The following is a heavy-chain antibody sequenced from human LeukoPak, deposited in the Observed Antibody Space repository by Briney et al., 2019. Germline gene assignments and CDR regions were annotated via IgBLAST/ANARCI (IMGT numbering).Heavy chain of an antibody. CDR2: ISSSSNYI. J-gene: IGHJ6*02. Sequence: GGSLRLSCAASGFTLSIYSMNRVRQAPGKGLEWVSCISSSSNYIYYADSVKGRFTISRDNAKNSLYLQMNSLRAEDTAVYYCARGGGSGISYGMDVWGQGTTVTVSS. CDR3: ARGGGSGISYGMDV. D-gene: IGHD2-15*01. V-gene: IGHV3-21*01. CDR1: GFTLSIYS.